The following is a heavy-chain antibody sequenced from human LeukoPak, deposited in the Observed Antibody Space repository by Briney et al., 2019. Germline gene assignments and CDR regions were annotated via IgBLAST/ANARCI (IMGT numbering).Heavy chain of an antibody. V-gene: IGHV4-31*03. J-gene: IGHJ5*02. CDR2: TYYSGST. CDR3: ARAPINWFDP. CDR1: GGSISSGGYY. Sequence: SQTLSLTCTVSGGSISSGGYYWSWIRQHPGKGLEWIGYTYYSGSTYYNPSLKSRVTISVDTSKNQFSLKLSSVTAADTAVYYCARAPINWFDPWGQGTLVTVSS.